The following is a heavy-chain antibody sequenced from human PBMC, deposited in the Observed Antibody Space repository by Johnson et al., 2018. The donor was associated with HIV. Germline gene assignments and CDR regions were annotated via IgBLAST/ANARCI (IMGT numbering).Heavy chain of an antibody. Sequence: EQLEESGGGLVKPGGSLRLSCAASGFTFSNAWMSWVRQAPGKGLEWVGRIKSKTDGGTTDYAAPVKGRFTISRDDSKNTLYLQMNSLKTEDTAVYYCTTAGGRDTIFGVANDAFDIWGQGTMVTVSS. CDR2: IKSKTDGGTT. D-gene: IGHD3-3*01. V-gene: IGHV3-15*01. CDR3: TTAGGRDTIFGVANDAFDI. J-gene: IGHJ3*02. CDR1: GFTFSNAW.